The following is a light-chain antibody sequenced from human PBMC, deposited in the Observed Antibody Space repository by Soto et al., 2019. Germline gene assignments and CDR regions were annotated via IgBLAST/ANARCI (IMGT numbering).Light chain of an antibody. Sequence: EIVVTQSPATLSLSPGERATLSCRASQRISTNLAWYQQKPGQAPTLLIYDASNRATGIPARFTGSGSGTDFTLTISSLEPEDVAVYYCQQRSTLPLTFGGGTKVEIK. CDR3: QQRSTLPLT. CDR2: DAS. V-gene: IGKV3-11*01. J-gene: IGKJ4*01. CDR1: QRISTN.